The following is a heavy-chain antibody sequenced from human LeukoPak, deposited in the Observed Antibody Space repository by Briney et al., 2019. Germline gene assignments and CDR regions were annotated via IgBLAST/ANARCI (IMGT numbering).Heavy chain of an antibody. Sequence: GGSLRLSCAASGFTFSSYSMNWVRQAPGKGLEWVSSISSSSSYIYYADSVKGRFTISRDNTKNSLYLQINSLRAEDTAVYYCARGAGMVREVFDYWGQGTLVTVSS. CDR1: GFTFSSYS. D-gene: IGHD3-10*01. CDR3: ARGAGMVREVFDY. CDR2: ISSSSSYI. J-gene: IGHJ4*02. V-gene: IGHV3-21*04.